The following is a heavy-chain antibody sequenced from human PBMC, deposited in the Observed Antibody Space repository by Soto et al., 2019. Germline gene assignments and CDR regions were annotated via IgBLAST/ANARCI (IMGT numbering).Heavy chain of an antibody. J-gene: IGHJ5*02. D-gene: IGHD2-2*01. Sequence: GASVKVSCKVSGYTLTELSMHWVRQAPGKGLEWMGGFDPEDGETIYAQKFQGRVTMTEDTSTDTAYMELSSLRSEDTAVYYCATVGYCSSTSCPEGFDPWGQGTLVTVSS. V-gene: IGHV1-24*01. CDR2: FDPEDGET. CDR3: ATVGYCSSTSCPEGFDP. CDR1: GYTLTELS.